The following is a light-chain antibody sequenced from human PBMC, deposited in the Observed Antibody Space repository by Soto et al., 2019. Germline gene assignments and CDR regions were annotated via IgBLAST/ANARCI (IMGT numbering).Light chain of an antibody. V-gene: IGLV2-14*01. J-gene: IGLJ1*01. Sequence: QSALTQPASVSGSPGQSITISCTGTSSDVGGYNYVSWYQQHPGKAPKLMIFDVNNRPSGVSNRFSGSKSDNTASLTISGLQAEDEADYYCCSYTSSSTYVFGTGTKLTVL. CDR2: DVN. CDR1: SSDVGGYNY. CDR3: CSYTSSSTYV.